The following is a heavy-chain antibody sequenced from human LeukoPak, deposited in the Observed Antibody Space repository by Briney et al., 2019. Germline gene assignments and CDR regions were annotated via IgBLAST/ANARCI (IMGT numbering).Heavy chain of an antibody. Sequence: QPGGSLRLSCAASGFTFSSYAMSWVRQAPGKGLEWVSAISGSGGSTYYADSVKGRFTISRDNSKNTLYLQMNSLRAEDTAVYYCAAPPRRYYDSSGELDYWGQGTLVTVSS. CDR2: ISGSGGST. J-gene: IGHJ4*02. V-gene: IGHV3-23*01. CDR1: GFTFSSYA. CDR3: AAPPRRYYDSSGELDY. D-gene: IGHD3-22*01.